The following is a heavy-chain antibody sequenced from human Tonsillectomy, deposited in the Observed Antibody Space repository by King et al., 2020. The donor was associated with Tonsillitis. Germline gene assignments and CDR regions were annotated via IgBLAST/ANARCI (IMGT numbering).Heavy chain of an antibody. V-gene: IGHV4-31*03. D-gene: IGHD2-2*01. CDR3: ARSSLCSSTSCYGLAY. J-gene: IGHJ4*02. CDR2: IYYSGST. Sequence: VQLQESGPGLVRPSQTLSLTCTVSGGSISGGGHYWSWIRQHPGKGLEWIGYIYYSGSTYYNPSLKSRVTISVDTSKNQFSLKLSSVTAADTAVYYCARSSLCSSTSCYGLAYWGQGTLVTVSS. CDR1: GGSISGGGHY.